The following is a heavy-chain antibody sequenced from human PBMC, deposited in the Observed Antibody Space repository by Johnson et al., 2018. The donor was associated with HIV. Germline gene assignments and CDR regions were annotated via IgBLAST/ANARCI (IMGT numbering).Heavy chain of an antibody. D-gene: IGHD6-13*01. CDR1: GFTFTNYG. J-gene: IGHJ3*01. Sequence: QVQLVESGGGVVQPGRSLRLSCAASGFTFTNYGMHWVRQAPGKGLQWVAVIWYDGSNKYYADSVKGRLPISRDNSTLYLHMNSLRVEDTAVYYCARGRIATGGMRGGAFDVWGQGTMVTVSP. V-gene: IGHV3-33*08. CDR2: IWYDGSNK. CDR3: ARGRIATGGMRGGAFDV.